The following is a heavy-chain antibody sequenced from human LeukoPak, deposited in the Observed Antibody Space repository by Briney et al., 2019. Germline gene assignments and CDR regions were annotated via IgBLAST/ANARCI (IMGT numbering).Heavy chain of an antibody. J-gene: IGHJ4*02. CDR1: GFTFSSYG. CDR2: IRYDGSNK. V-gene: IGHV3-30*02. D-gene: IGHD2-2*01. CDR3: AREGVRVVPAATDY. Sequence: GGSLRLSCAASGFTFSSYGMHWVRQAPGKGREWVAFIRYDGSNKFYADSEKGRFTISRDNAKNSLYLQMNSLRAEDTAVYYCAREGVRVVPAATDYWGQGTLVTVSS.